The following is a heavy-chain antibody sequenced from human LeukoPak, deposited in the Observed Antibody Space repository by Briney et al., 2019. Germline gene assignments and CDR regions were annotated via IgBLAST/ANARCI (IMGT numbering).Heavy chain of an antibody. CDR3: ARGRPHGNDY. V-gene: IGHV3-74*01. D-gene: IGHD4-23*01. CDR2: IASDGSST. Sequence: GGSLRLSCAASGFTFSSYAMSWVRQAPGKGLVWVSRIASDGSSTTYADSVKGRYSISRDNAKNTLYLQMNSLRVEDTAVYYCARGRPHGNDYWGQGALVTVSS. J-gene: IGHJ4*02. CDR1: GFTFSSYA.